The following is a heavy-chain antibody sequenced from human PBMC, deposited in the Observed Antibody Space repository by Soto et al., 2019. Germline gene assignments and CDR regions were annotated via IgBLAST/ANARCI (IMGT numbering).Heavy chain of an antibody. D-gene: IGHD3-3*01. CDR1: GFSLTTSGVG. Sequence: QITLNESVPMQGKPRQTLTLTCTFSGFSLTTSGVGVGWIRKSPGKAPEWLALIYWDDDKRYSPSLKSRLTITKDTSKNQVVLTMADLDPADTGTYYCAHRVLRTVFGLVTTTAIYFDFWGQGTPVAVSS. J-gene: IGHJ4*02. CDR2: IYWDDDK. V-gene: IGHV2-5*02. CDR3: AHRVLRTVFGLVTTTAIYFDF.